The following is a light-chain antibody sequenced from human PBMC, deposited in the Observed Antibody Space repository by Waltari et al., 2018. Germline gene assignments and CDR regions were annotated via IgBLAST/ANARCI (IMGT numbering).Light chain of an antibody. CDR1: QSISSW. Sequence: DIQMTQSPSTPSASVGERVTITGRASQSISSWLAWYQQKPGKAPKLLIYNASSLESWVPSRFIGSGSGTEFTLTISSLQPDDFATYDCQQYNSPLGTFGQGTKVEIK. J-gene: IGKJ1*01. CDR3: QQYNSPLGT. V-gene: IGKV1-5*03. CDR2: NAS.